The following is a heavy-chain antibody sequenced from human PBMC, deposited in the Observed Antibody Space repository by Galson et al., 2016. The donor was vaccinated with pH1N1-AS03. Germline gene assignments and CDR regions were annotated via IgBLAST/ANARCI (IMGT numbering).Heavy chain of an antibody. V-gene: IGHV4-39*01. CDR2: IYNSGNT. CDR3: ARHPVPELFWSGFPTNWFDP. D-gene: IGHD3-3*01. CDR1: GDSISNNDFY. J-gene: IGHJ5*02. Sequence: LSLTCTVSGDSISNNDFYWAWIRQLPGKGLEWIRTIYNSGNTYYNPSLKSRVTISVDTSKDQFSLRLTSVTAADTAVYYCARHPVPELFWSGFPTNWFDPGGQEIRITVSA.